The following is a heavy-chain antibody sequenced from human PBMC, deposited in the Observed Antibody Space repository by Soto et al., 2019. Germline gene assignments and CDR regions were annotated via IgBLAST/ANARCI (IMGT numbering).Heavy chain of an antibody. Sequence: GGSLRLSCAASGFTFNTHAIHWVRQPPGKGLEWVAVISYDGSNKYFANSVKGRFTIFRDNSKSSLFLQMNSLRAEDTAVYYCAREKGRLGYCTSTSCHGEFDYWGQGTLVTVSS. CDR1: GFTFNTHA. CDR3: AREKGRLGYCTSTSCHGEFDY. J-gene: IGHJ4*02. CDR2: ISYDGSNK. V-gene: IGHV3-30-3*01. D-gene: IGHD2-2*01.